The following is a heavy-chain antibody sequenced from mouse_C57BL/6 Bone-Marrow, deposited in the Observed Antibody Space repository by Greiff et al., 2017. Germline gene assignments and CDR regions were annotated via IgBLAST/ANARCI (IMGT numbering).Heavy chain of an antibody. J-gene: IGHJ4*01. V-gene: IGHV1-82*01. D-gene: IGHD2-2*01. CDR2: IYPGDGDT. CDR1: GYAFSSSW. Sequence: QVQLQQSGPELVKPGASVKISCKASGYAFSSSWMNWVKQRPGKGLEWIGRIYPGDGDTNYNGKFQCKATLTADKSSSPAYMQLSSRTSEDSAFDVCASYGYIFARDYGGQGNAVTV. CDR3: ASYGYIFARDY.